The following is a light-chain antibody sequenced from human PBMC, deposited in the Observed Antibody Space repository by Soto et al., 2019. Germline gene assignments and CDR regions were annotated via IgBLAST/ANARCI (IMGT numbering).Light chain of an antibody. CDR2: GAS. CDR1: QSVSSN. CDR3: QQYNNWPHT. J-gene: IGKJ2*01. V-gene: IGKV3-15*01. Sequence: EIVMTQSPATLSVSPGERATLSCRASQSVSSNLAWYQQKPGQAPRLLIYGASTRATAIPARFSGSGSGTEFTLTVRGLQSEEFAVYYCQQYNNWPHTFGQGTKLEIK.